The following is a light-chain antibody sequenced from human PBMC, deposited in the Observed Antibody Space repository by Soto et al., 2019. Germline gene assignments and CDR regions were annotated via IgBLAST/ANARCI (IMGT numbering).Light chain of an antibody. Sequence: IVLTQSPATLSLSPGERSTLSCRASQSVSSYLAWYQQKPGQAPRLLIYDASSRATGIPARFSGSGSGTDFTLTISSLEPEDFAVYYCQHSSNWPLTFGGGTKVEIK. V-gene: IGKV3-11*01. J-gene: IGKJ4*01. CDR3: QHSSNWPLT. CDR2: DAS. CDR1: QSVSSY.